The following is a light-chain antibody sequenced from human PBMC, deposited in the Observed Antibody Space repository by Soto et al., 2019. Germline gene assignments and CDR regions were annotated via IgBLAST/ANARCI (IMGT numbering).Light chain of an antibody. CDR1: QTISSL. J-gene: IGKJ2*01. CDR2: KAS. V-gene: IGKV1-5*03. Sequence: DIQMTQSPPTLSASIGDRVTSTCRASQTISSLLAWYQQKPGKAPKILFYKASTLETGVPSWFSSSGSGTEFSCTISSLQPDDLAAYYCQQYNSYSPDTFGQGTRVEI. CDR3: QQYNSYSPDT.